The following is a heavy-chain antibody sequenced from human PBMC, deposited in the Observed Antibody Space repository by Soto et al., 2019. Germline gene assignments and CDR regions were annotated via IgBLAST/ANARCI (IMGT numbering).Heavy chain of an antibody. CDR3: AADRKIVGTIGAFDF. V-gene: IGHV1-24*01. CDR2: SAPEEGEP. Sequence: ASVKVSFKVPKNTLTELTVDLLRRAPGKGLEWMGRSAPEEGEPIYPQKFQGRVSMTEDPSTDTAYMELTSLRFEDTAVYFCAADRKIVGTIGAFDFWGQGTQVTVSS. J-gene: IGHJ4*02. CDR1: KNTLTELT. D-gene: IGHD1-26*01.